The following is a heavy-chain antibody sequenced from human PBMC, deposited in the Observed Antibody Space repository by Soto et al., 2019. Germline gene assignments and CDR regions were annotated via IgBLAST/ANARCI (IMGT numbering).Heavy chain of an antibody. CDR2: IYYSGST. CDR3: AIAQEGWAFDF. D-gene: IGHD6-19*01. J-gene: IGHJ4*02. Sequence: SEPLPLTCTVSGGSIRGYYCSRIRQPPGKGLEWIGYIYYSGSTNYNPSLKSRVTISVDTSKNQFSLKLSSVTAADTAVYYCAIAQEGWAFDFRGQGTLVTVSS. CDR1: GGSIRGYY. V-gene: IGHV4-59*01.